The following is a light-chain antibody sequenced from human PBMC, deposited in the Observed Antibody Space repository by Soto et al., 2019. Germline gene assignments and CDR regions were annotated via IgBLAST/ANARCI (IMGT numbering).Light chain of an antibody. CDR2: DVS. Sequence: QSVLTQPASVSGSPGQSITISCTGSSSDVGDYNYVSWYQQLPGKAPKLLLYDVSNRPSGVSNRFSGSKSGNTASLTISGLQAEDEADYYCNSYTSSSSLDVFGAGNKLTVL. V-gene: IGLV2-14*01. J-gene: IGLJ1*01. CDR3: NSYTSSSSLDV. CDR1: SSDVGDYNY.